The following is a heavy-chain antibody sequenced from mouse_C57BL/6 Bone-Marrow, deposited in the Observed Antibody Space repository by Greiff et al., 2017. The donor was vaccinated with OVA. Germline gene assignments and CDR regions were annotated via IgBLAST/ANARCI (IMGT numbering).Heavy chain of an antibody. CDR1: GYTFTSYW. J-gene: IGHJ3*01. Sequence: VQLQQSGTVLARPGASVKMSCKTSGYTFTSYWMHWVKQRPGQGLEWIGAIYPGNSDTSYNQKFKGKAKLTAVTSASTAYMELSSLTNEDSAVYYCTKIYDGYYWFAYWGQGTLVTVSA. D-gene: IGHD2-3*01. CDR2: IYPGNSDT. CDR3: TKIYDGYYWFAY. V-gene: IGHV1-5*01.